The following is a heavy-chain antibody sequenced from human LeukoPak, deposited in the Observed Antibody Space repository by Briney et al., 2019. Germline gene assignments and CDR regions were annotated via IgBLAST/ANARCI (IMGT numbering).Heavy chain of an antibody. CDR2: IYFSGTT. J-gene: IGHJ5*02. V-gene: IGHV4-39*01. D-gene: IGHD3-22*01. CDR3: ATGAGVIYYVRRRSYYGGGFDP. Sequence: PSETLSLTCTVSGGSISSSSYFWGWIRQPPGKALEWIGSIYFSGTTYYNPSLQSRVTMSVDTSKNQFSLKVTSVTAADTAMYFCATGAGVIYYVRRRSYYGGGFDPWGQGTLVTVSS. CDR1: GGSISSSSYF.